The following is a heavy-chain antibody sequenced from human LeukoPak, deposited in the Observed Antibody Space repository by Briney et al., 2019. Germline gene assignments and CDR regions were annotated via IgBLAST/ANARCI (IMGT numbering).Heavy chain of an antibody. V-gene: IGHV4-38-2*01. CDR1: GYSISSGYY. CDR2: IYHSGST. CDR3: ARGYYDPHDY. Sequence: PSETLSLTCAVSGYSISSGYYWGWIRQPPGKGLEWIGRIYHSGSTYYNPSLKSRVTISVDTSKNQFSLKLSSVTAVDTAVYYCARGYYDPHDYWGQGTLVTVSS. J-gene: IGHJ4*02. D-gene: IGHD3-22*01.